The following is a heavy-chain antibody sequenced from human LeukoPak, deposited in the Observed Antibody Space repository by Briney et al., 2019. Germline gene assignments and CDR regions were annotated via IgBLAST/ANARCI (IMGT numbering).Heavy chain of an antibody. D-gene: IGHD1-26*01. V-gene: IGHV1-8*01. Sequence: ASVKVSCKASGYTFTSYDINWVRQATGQGLEWMGWMNPNSGNTGYAQKFQGRVTMTRNTSISTAYTELRSLRSDDTAVYYCARRGVGATISIDYWGQGTLVTVSS. J-gene: IGHJ4*02. CDR1: GYTFTSYD. CDR3: ARRGVGATISIDY. CDR2: MNPNSGNT.